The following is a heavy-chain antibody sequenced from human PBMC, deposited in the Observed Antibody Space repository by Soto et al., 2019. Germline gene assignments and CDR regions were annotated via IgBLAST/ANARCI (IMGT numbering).Heavy chain of an antibody. Sequence: GGSLRLSCAASGFTFSDYYMSWIRQAPGKGLEWVSYISNSGSTDCYADSVKGRFTISRDNSKNTLYLQMNSLRAEDTAVYYCAKDRGYSYRLGMDVWGQGTTVTVSS. CDR2: ISNSGSTD. D-gene: IGHD5-18*01. V-gene: IGHV3-11*04. CDR1: GFTFSDYY. J-gene: IGHJ6*02. CDR3: AKDRGYSYRLGMDV.